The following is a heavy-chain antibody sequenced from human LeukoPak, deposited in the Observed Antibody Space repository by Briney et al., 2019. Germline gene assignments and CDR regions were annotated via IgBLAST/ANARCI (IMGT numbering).Heavy chain of an antibody. CDR2: INPSGGSA. J-gene: IGHJ4*02. V-gene: IGHV1-46*01. Sequence: ASVKVSCKVSRYTLTELSMHWVRQAPGQGLEWMGIINPSGGSASYAQKFQGRVTMTRDTSTSTVYMELSSLRSEDTAVYYCARDYSSSSLDYWGQGTLVTVSS. D-gene: IGHD6-13*01. CDR1: RYTLTELS. CDR3: ARDYSSSSLDY.